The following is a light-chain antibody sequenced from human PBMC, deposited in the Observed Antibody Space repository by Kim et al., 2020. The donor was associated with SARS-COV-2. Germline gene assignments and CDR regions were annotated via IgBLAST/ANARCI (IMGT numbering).Light chain of an antibody. Sequence: ARVKTARITCGGNNIESKSVHWDQQKPGQAPVLVIYYDSDRPSGIPERFSGSDSGNTATLTIGRVEAGDEADYYCQVWDSSSDHRVFGGGTQLTVL. CDR3: QVWDSSSDHRV. CDR2: YDS. J-gene: IGLJ3*02. CDR1: NIESKS. V-gene: IGLV3-21*04.